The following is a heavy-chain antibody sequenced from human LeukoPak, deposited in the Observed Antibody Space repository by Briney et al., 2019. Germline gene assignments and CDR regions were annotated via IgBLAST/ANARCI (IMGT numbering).Heavy chain of an antibody. V-gene: IGHV3-23*01. CDR1: GFTFSSYA. CDR2: ISGSGGST. J-gene: IGHJ4*02. Sequence: GGSLRLSCAASGFTFSSYAMNWVRQAPGKGLEWVSAISGSGGSTYYADSVKGRFTISRDNSKNTLYLQMNSLRAEDTAVYYCAKDDRSFSSGWYIYYFDYWGQGTLVTVSS. CDR3: AKDDRSFSSGWYIYYFDY. D-gene: IGHD6-19*01.